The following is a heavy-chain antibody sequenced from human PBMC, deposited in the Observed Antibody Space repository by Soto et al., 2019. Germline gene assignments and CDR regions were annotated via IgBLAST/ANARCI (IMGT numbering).Heavy chain of an antibody. CDR2: ISGSGGST. J-gene: IGHJ4*02. D-gene: IGHD2-15*01. CDR1: GFTFSSYA. Sequence: GGSLRLSCAASGFTFSSYAMSWVRQAPGKGLEWVSAISGSGGSTYYADSVKGRFTISRDNSKNTLYLQMNSLRAEDTAVYYCAKDRGYCSGGSCYYGPVDYWGQGTLVTVTS. CDR3: AKDRGYCSGGSCYYGPVDY. V-gene: IGHV3-23*01.